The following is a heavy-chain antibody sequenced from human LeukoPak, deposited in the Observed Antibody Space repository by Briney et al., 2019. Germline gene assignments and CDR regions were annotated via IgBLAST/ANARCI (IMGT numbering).Heavy chain of an antibody. D-gene: IGHD3-9*01. CDR2: IHTGGDT. J-gene: IGHJ4*02. CDR3: AKFDSPGDILTGAVFDY. Sequence: PGGSLRLSCAASGLAVSNNYMTWVRQAPGKGLEWVSVIHTGGDTYYPDSVKGRFTISRDNSKNTLYLQMNSLRAEDTAVYYCAKFDSPGDILTGAVFDYWGQGTLVTVSS. V-gene: IGHV3-53*05. CDR1: GLAVSNNY.